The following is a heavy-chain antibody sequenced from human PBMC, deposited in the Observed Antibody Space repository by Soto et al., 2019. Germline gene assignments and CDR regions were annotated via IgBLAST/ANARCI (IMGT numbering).Heavy chain of an antibody. V-gene: IGHV4-4*07. CDR3: ARDGMTTGDT. CDR1: GVSVRSYT. J-gene: IGHJ4*02. D-gene: IGHD2-21*02. Sequence: SETLSLTCIVSGVSVRSYTWSWVRQPANKGLEWIGRVFSSVSASYNPSLKSRVSISMDTPENRISLKLDSVTAADAGVYFCARDGMTTGDTWGPGTLVTVSS. CDR2: VFSSVSA.